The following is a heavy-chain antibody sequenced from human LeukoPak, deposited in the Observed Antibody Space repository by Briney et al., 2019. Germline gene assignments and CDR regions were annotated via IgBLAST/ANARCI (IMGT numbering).Heavy chain of an antibody. CDR2: IHSSGGS. J-gene: IGHJ4*02. V-gene: IGHV4-4*09. Sequence: SETLSLTCTVSGAYISNYYWSWIRQTPEKGLEWMGHIHSSGGSSYYPSLKSRLTLSIDTSRNQLSLKLPSVTAADTAVYFCARLGSYHDFWGQGALVTVSS. CDR1: GAYISNYY. D-gene: IGHD1-26*01. CDR3: ARLGSYHDF.